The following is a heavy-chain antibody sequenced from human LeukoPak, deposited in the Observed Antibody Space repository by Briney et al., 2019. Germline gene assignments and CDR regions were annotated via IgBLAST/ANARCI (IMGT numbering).Heavy chain of an antibody. CDR1: GYTFTGYY. CDR2: INPNSGGT. CDR3: AREEQYYDILTGYYSYYYYYMDV. D-gene: IGHD3-9*01. J-gene: IGHJ6*03. V-gene: IGHV1-2*06. Sequence: ASVKVSCKASGYTFTGYYMHWARQAPGQGLEWMGRINPNSGGTNYAQKFQGRVTMTRDTSISTAYMELSRLRSDDTAVYYCAREEQYYDILTGYYSYYYYYMDVWGKGTTVTVSS.